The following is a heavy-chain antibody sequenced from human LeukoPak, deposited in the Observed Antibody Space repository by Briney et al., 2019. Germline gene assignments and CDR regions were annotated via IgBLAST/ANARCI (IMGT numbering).Heavy chain of an antibody. Sequence: PSETLSLTCTVSGGSISSGGYYWSWIRQHPGKGLEWIGHIYYSGSTYYNPSLKSRVTISVDTSKNQFSLKLSSVTAADTAVYYCASTYYYDSSGYRGLGAFDIWGQGTMVTVSS. CDR3: ASTYYYDSSGYRGLGAFDI. V-gene: IGHV4-31*03. J-gene: IGHJ3*02. D-gene: IGHD3-22*01. CDR2: IYYSGST. CDR1: GGSISSGGYY.